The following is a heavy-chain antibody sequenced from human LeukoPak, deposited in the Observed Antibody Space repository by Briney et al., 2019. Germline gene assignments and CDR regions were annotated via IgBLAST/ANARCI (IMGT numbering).Heavy chain of an antibody. CDR2: ISSSGST. V-gene: IGHV4-61*02. Sequence: PSETLSLTCTVSGDSISSGDYYWSWIRQPAGKGLEWIGRISSSGSTNYNPSLKSRVTISVDTSKNQFSLKLSSVTAADTAVYYCARGLVSRSIYWFDPWGQGTLVTVSS. CDR1: GDSISSGDYY. CDR3: ARGLVSRSIYWFDP. D-gene: IGHD3-3*01. J-gene: IGHJ5*02.